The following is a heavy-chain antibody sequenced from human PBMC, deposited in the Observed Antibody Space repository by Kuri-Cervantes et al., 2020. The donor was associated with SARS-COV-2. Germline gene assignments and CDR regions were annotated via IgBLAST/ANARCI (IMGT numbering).Heavy chain of an antibody. CDR1: GYSISSGYY. Sequence: GSLRLSCTVSGYSISSGYYWGWIRQPPGKGLEWIGNIYYSGSADYNPSLKGRVTLSVDTSRNQFSLKVSSVTAADTAVYYCARGRSLVGDYYFDYWGPGTPVTVSS. CDR3: ARGRSLVGDYYFDY. D-gene: IGHD2-21*01. J-gene: IGHJ4*02. V-gene: IGHV4-38-2*02. CDR2: IYYSGSA.